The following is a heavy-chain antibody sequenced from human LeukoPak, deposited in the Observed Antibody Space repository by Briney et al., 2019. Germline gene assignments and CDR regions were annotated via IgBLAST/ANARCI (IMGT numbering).Heavy chain of an antibody. Sequence: GGSLRLSCAASGFTFSSYGIHWVRQAPGKGLEWVAFIRYDGSNKYYADSVKGRFTIARDNSKNTLYLQMNSLRAEDTAVYYCTKDSRITIFGVVIIHDYWGQGTLVTVSS. D-gene: IGHD3-3*01. CDR3: TKDSRITIFGVVIIHDY. V-gene: IGHV3-30*02. CDR1: GFTFSSYG. CDR2: IRYDGSNK. J-gene: IGHJ4*02.